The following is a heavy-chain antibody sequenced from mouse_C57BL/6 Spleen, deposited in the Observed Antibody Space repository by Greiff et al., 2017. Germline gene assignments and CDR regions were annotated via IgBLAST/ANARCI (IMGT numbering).Heavy chain of an antibody. V-gene: IGHV1-50*01. CDR3: ARSGERGFAY. Sequence: VQLQQPGAELVKPGASVKLSCKASGYTFTSYWMQWVKQRPGQGLEWIGEIDPSDSYTNSNQKFKGKATLTVAPSSSTAYMQLSSLTSEDSAVYYWARSGERGFAYWGQGTLVTVSA. J-gene: IGHJ3*01. CDR2: IDPSDSYT. CDR1: GYTFTSYW.